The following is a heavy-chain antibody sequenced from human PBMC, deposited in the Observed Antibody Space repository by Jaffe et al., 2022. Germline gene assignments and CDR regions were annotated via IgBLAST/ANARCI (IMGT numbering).Heavy chain of an antibody. V-gene: IGHV1-69*01. J-gene: IGHJ6*03. D-gene: IGHD3-3*01. Sequence: QVQLVQSGAEVKKPGSSVKVSCKASGGTFSSYAISWVRQAPGQGLEWMGGIIPIFGTANYAQKFQGRVTITADESTSTAYMELSSLRSEDTAVYYCARTGTYYDFPNYYYYYMDVWGKGTTVTVSS. CDR3: ARTGTYYDFPNYYYYYMDV. CDR1: GGTFSSYA. CDR2: IIPIFGTA.